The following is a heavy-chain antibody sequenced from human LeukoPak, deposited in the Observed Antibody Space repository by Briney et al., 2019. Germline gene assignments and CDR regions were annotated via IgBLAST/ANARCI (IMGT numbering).Heavy chain of an antibody. Sequence: GGSLRLSCAASGFTFSSNVMNWVRQAPGKGLEWVSAISAGGATTYYADSVRGRFTISRDNSKNTLYLQMNSLRAEDTAVYYCAKKGSSSSWHYFVYWGQGTLVTVSS. CDR3: AKKGSSSSWHYFVY. CDR2: ISAGGATT. V-gene: IGHV3-23*01. D-gene: IGHD2-2*01. CDR1: GFTFSSNV. J-gene: IGHJ4*02.